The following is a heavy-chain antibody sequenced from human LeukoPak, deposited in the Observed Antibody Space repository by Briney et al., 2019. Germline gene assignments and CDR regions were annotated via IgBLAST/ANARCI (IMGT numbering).Heavy chain of an antibody. D-gene: IGHD6-19*01. Sequence: GGSLRLSCAASGFAVNTYYMSWIRQAPGKGLEWVSMINTGGSTRYADSVKGRFTISRDSSKNTVYLQMNSLRADDTALYYCSRESSQSHASDIWGQGTMVTVSS. CDR2: INTGGST. CDR3: SRESSQSHASDI. J-gene: IGHJ3*02. V-gene: IGHV3-53*01. CDR1: GFAVNTYY.